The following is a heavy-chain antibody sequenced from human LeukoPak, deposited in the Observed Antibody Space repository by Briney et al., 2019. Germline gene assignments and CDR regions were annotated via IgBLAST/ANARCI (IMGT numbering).Heavy chain of an antibody. J-gene: IGHJ4*02. CDR2: ISGSGGST. CDR1: GFTFSSYA. Sequence: PGGSLRLSCAASGFTFSSYAMSWVRQAPGKGLEWVSAISGSGGSTYYADSVKGRFTISRNNSKNTLYLQMNSLRAEDTAVYYCAKDSSGYYYSGEVDWGQGTLVTVSS. V-gene: IGHV3-23*01. CDR3: AKDSSGYYYSGEVD. D-gene: IGHD3-22*01.